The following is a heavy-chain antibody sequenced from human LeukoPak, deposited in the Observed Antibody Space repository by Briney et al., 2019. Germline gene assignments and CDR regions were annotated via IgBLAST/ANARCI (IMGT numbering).Heavy chain of an antibody. CDR1: GGSISSYY. Sequence: SETLSLTCTVSGGSISSYYWSWIRQPPGKGLEWIGYIYYSGSTNYNPSLKSRVTISVDTSKNQFSLKLSSVTAADTAVYYCARREFHNWFDPWGQGTLVTVSS. J-gene: IGHJ5*02. V-gene: IGHV4-59*01. CDR3: ARREFHNWFDP. D-gene: IGHD3-10*01. CDR2: IYYSGST.